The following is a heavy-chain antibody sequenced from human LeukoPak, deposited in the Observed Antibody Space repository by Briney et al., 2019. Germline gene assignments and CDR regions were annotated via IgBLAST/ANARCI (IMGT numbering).Heavy chain of an antibody. V-gene: IGHV4-31*03. CDR2: IYYSGST. Sequence: SETLSLTCTVSGGSISSGGYYWSWIRQHPGKGLEWIGYIYYSGSTYYNPSLKSRVTISVDTSKNQFSLKLSSVTAADTAVYYCARGLRKASSSWYKSWFDPWGQGTLVTVSS. D-gene: IGHD6-13*01. CDR1: GGSISSGGYY. J-gene: IGHJ5*02. CDR3: ARGLRKASSSWYKSWFDP.